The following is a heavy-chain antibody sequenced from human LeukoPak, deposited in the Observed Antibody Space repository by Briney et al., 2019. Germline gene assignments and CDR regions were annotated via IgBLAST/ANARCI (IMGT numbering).Heavy chain of an antibody. J-gene: IGHJ4*02. V-gene: IGHV4-4*02. CDR3: ARDRRYYDSSGYIRGFDY. CDR2: IYHSGST. CDR1: GGSISSSNW. D-gene: IGHD3-22*01. Sequence: SGTLSLTCAVSGGSISSSNWWSWVRQPPGKGLEWIGEIYHSGSTNYNPSLKSRVTISVDKSKNQFSLKLSSVTAADTAVYYCARDRRYYDSSGYIRGFDYWGQGTLVTVSS.